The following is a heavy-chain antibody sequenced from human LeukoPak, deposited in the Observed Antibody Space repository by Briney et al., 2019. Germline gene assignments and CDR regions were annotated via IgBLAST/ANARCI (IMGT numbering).Heavy chain of an antibody. D-gene: IGHD3-10*01. CDR1: GFTFSSYW. CDR3: ARGSIGSYSLPTGMDV. J-gene: IGHJ6*02. Sequence: GGSLRLSRAASGFTFSSYWMSWVRQAPGKGLEWVANIKQDGSEKYYVDSVKGRFTISRDNAKNSLHLQMNSLRAEDTAVYYCARGSIGSYSLPTGMDVWGQGTTVTVSS. CDR2: IKQDGSEK. V-gene: IGHV3-7*01.